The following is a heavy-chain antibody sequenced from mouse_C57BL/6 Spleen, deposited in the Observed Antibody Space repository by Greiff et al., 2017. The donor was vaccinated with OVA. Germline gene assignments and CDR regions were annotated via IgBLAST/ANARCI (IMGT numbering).Heavy chain of an antibody. Sequence: EVKLVESGAELVRPGASVKLSCTASGFNIKDYYMHWVKQRPEQGLEWIGRIDPEDGDTEYAPKFQGKATMTADTSSNTAYLQLSRLTSEDTAVYYGPAEGDNYDGVPYWGQGTTLTVSS. V-gene: IGHV14-1*01. CDR1: GFNIKDYY. J-gene: IGHJ2*01. CDR2: IDPEDGDT. D-gene: IGHD1-2*01. CDR3: PAEGDNYDGVPY.